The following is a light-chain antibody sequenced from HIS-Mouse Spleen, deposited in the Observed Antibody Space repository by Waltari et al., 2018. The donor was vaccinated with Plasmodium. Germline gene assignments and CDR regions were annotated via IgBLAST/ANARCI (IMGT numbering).Light chain of an antibody. CDR3: YSTDSSSNHRV. V-gene: IGLV3-10*01. CDR1: ALPIKY. Sequence: SYALTQPPPVSVSPGQTARTTCTGDALPIKYDYWYQQKAGQAPALVIDEDSKRPSGIPERFSGSSSGTRATLTISGAQVEDEADYYCYSTDSSSNHRVFGGGTKLTVL. J-gene: IGLJ3*02. CDR2: EDS.